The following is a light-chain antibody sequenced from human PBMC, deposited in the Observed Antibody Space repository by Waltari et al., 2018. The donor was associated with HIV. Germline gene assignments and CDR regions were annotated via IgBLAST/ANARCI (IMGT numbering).Light chain of an antibody. J-gene: IGLJ2*01. CDR1: FSDVGSYNL. Sequence: QSALTQPASVSGSPGQSITISCPGTFSDVGSYNLVSWYQKHPGEAPKIMIYEVTKRPSGVSSRFAGSKSGNTASLTSSGLQTEDEADYYCCSYAGSRIHVVFGGGTKLTVL. CDR3: CSYAGSRIHVV. V-gene: IGLV2-23*02. CDR2: EVT.